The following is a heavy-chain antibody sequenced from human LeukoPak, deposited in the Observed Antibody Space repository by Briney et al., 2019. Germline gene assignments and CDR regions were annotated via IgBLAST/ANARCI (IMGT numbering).Heavy chain of an antibody. CDR1: GFTFSSYA. D-gene: IGHD3-10*01. CDR2: ISYDGSNK. V-gene: IGHV3-30*04. CDR3: ARAAVLVSARYYYGSGSYYPFDP. J-gene: IGHJ5*02. Sequence: GRSLRLSCAASGFTFSSYAMNWVRQAPGKGLEWVAVISYDGSNKYYADSVKGRFTISRDNSKNTLYLQMNSLRAEDTAVYYCARAAVLVSARYYYGSGSYYPFDPWGQGTLVTVSS.